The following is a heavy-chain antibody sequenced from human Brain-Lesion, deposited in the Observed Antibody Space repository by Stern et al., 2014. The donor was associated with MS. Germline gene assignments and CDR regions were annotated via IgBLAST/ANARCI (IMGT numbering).Heavy chain of an antibody. J-gene: IGHJ4*02. D-gene: IGHD6-13*01. V-gene: IGHV4-4*02. CDR1: GGSISSSNW. Sequence: QVQLVESGPGLVKPSGTLSLTCAVSGGSISSSNWWSWVRQSPGKGLEWIGESDHSGSTIYNPSLKSRVTVSVDKSKNRFSLNLRSGPAADTAVYFCARFPASRPHVFDSWGQGTLVTVSS. CDR3: ARFPASRPHVFDS. CDR2: SDHSGST.